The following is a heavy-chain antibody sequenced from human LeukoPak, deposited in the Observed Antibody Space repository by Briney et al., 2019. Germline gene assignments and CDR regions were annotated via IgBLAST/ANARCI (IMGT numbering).Heavy chain of an antibody. D-gene: IGHD1-1*01. Sequence: EPGPTLVKPTQTLTLTCTFSGFSLSTSGVGVGWIRQPPGKALVWLALFYWNDGKRYSPSLKSRLTITKDTSKNPVVLTMTNMDPVDTATYYCAHRPTGTHPRREYYFGYWGQGTLVTVSS. CDR3: AHRPTGTHPRREYYFGY. CDR2: FYWNDGK. J-gene: IGHJ4*02. CDR1: GFSLSTSGVG. V-gene: IGHV2-5*01.